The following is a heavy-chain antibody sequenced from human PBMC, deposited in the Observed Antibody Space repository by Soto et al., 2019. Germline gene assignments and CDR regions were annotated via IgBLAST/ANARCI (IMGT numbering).Heavy chain of an antibody. J-gene: IGHJ4*02. V-gene: IGHV3-64D*08. D-gene: IGHD2-15*01. Sequence: PGGSLRLSCSASGFTFSVYKMHWVRQAPGKGLDYVSGISNNGDSSSYADSVKGRFTISRDNSKNTLYFEMSSLKPEDTAVYYCVAGKLLPFQYWGPGAKPTVYS. CDR2: ISNNGDSS. CDR1: GFTFSVYK. CDR3: VAGKLLPFQY.